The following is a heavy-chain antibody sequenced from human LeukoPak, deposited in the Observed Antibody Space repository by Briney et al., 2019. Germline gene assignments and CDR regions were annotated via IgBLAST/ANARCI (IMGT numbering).Heavy chain of an antibody. V-gene: IGHV3-20*04. CDR2: INWNGGST. D-gene: IGHD3-16*02. CDR1: GFTFDDYG. Sequence: PGGSLRLSCAASGFTFDDYGMSWVRQAPGKGLEWVSGINWNGGSTGYADSEKGRFTISRDNAKNSLYLQMNSLRAEDTALYYCARDDDYVWGSYRYIPSFGHWGQGTLVTVSS. J-gene: IGHJ4*02. CDR3: ARDDDYVWGSYRYIPSFGH.